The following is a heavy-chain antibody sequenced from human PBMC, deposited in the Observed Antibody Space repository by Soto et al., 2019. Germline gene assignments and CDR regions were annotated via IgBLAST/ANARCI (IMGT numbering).Heavy chain of an antibody. CDR1: GGCISSGDYY. D-gene: IGHD4-17*01. J-gene: IGHJ6*02. CDR3: ARVAGYGDPTYYYFGMDV. Sequence: SESLSLTGTVSGGCISSGDYYWSWIRQPPGKGLEWIGYIYYSGSTYYNPSLKSRVTISVDTSKNQFSLKLSSVTAAAPAVYYCARVAGYGDPTYYYFGMDVWGLGTTVTVSS. V-gene: IGHV4-30-4*01. CDR2: IYYSGST.